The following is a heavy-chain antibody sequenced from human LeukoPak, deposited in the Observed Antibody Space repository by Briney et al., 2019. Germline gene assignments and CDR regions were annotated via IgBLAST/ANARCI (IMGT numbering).Heavy chain of an antibody. CDR2: IIPIFGTA. CDR1: GGTFSSYA. D-gene: IGHD4-17*01. CDR3: ARSGDYAKIFDY. V-gene: IGHV1-69*13. J-gene: IGHJ4*02. Sequence: ASVKVSCKASGGTFSSYAISWVRQAPGQGLEWMGGIIPIFGTANYAQKFQGRVTITADESTSTAYMELSSLGSEDTAVYYCARSGDYAKIFDYWGQGTLVTVSS.